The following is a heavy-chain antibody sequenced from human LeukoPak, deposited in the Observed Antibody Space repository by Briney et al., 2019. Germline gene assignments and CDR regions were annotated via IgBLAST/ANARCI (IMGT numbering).Heavy chain of an antibody. CDR1: AFTFRTYW. CDR3: TRDASGDTNSGPRMDV. D-gene: IGHD1-26*01. V-gene: IGHV3-7*05. Sequence: GGSLRLSCAASAFTFRTYWMSWVRQAPGKGLEWVAMIKPDGSEKYYVDSVKGLFTISRDNAKDSLYLQMTSLRAEDTAVYYCTRDASGDTNSGPRMDVWGQGTTVTVS. J-gene: IGHJ6*02. CDR2: IKPDGSEK.